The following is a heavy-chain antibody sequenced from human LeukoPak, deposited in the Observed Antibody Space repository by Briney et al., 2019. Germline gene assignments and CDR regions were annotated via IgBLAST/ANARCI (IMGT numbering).Heavy chain of an antibody. Sequence: PGGSLRLSCAASGFTFSDYYMSWIRRAPGKGLEWVSYIGSSSSYTNYADSVKGRFTISRDNAKNSLYLQMNSLRAEDTAVYYCARAEVDTAMVTWFDYWGQGTLVTVSS. D-gene: IGHD5-18*01. CDR1: GFTFSDYY. CDR3: ARAEVDTAMVTWFDY. V-gene: IGHV3-11*06. CDR2: IGSSSSYT. J-gene: IGHJ4*02.